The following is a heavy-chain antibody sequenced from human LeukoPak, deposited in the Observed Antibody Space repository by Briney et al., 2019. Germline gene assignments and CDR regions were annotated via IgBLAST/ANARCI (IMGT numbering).Heavy chain of an antibody. J-gene: IGHJ5*02. D-gene: IGHD2-21*01. Sequence: ASVKVSCKTSGYSFTDYYMHWVRQAPGQGLEWMGWINPNSGGASSAQKFQGRVTMTRDTSITTVYMEVSWLTSDDAAIYYCARADRLDGGPYLIGPWGQGTLVTVSS. V-gene: IGHV1-2*02. CDR3: ARADRLDGGPYLIGP. CDR1: GYSFTDYY. CDR2: INPNSGGA.